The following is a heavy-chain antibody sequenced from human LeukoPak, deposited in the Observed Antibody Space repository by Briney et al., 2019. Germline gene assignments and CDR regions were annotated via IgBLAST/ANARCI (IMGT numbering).Heavy chain of an antibody. V-gene: IGHV4-59*01. D-gene: IGHD3-10*02. CDR3: ARDLNCSGSYYWYLDV. J-gene: IGHJ2*01. CDR2: IYHSGIT. Sequence: SETLSLTCTVSGGSISTYYWSWIRQPPGKGLEWIGYIYHSGITDYNPSLKSRVTISVDTSKNQFSLKLRSVTAADTAVYFCARDLNCSGSYYWYLDVWGRGTLVTVSS. CDR1: GGSISTYY.